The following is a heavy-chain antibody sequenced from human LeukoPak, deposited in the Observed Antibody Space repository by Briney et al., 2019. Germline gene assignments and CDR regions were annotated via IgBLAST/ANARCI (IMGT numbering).Heavy chain of an antibody. CDR3: ARTLLWFGELFEKYFDY. D-gene: IGHD3-10*01. CDR2: ISSSGSTI. J-gene: IGHJ4*02. Sequence: GGSLRLSCAASGFTFSSYEMNWVGQAPGKGLEWVSYISSSGSTIYYADSVKGRFTISRDNAKNSLYLQMNSLRAEDTAVYYCARTLLWFGELFEKYFDYWGQGTLVTVSS. CDR1: GFTFSSYE. V-gene: IGHV3-48*03.